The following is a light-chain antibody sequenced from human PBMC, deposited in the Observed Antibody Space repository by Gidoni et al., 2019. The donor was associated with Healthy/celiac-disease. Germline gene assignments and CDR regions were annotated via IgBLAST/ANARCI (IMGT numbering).Light chain of an antibody. V-gene: IGKV3-15*01. CDR1: QSVSSN. CDR3: QQYNNWPLT. CDR2: GAS. Sequence: EIVMTQSPATLSASPGERATLPCRASQSVSSNFAWYQQKPGQAPRLLIYGASTRATGIPARFSGSGSGTEFTLTISSLQSEDFAVYYCQQYNNWPLTFGQGTKVEIK. J-gene: IGKJ1*01.